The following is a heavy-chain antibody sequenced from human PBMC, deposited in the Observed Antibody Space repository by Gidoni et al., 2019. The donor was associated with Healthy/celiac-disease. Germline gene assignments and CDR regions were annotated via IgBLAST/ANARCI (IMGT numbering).Heavy chain of an antibody. CDR1: GGTFSSYA. CDR2: IIPIFGTA. CDR3: ARERVIAAAQDLYYFDY. D-gene: IGHD6-13*01. J-gene: IGHJ4*02. V-gene: IGHV1-69*01. Sequence: QVQLVQSGAEVKKPGSSVKVSCKASGGTFSSYAISWVRQAPGQGLEWMGGIIPIFGTANYAQKFQGRVTITADESTSTAYMELSSLRSEDTAVYYCARERVIAAAQDLYYFDYWGQGTLVTVSS.